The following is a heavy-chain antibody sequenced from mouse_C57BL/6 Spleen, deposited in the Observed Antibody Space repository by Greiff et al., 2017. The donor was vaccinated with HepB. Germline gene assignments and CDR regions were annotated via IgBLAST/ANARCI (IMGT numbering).Heavy chain of an antibody. D-gene: IGHD2-1*01. CDR1: GFTFSSYA. J-gene: IGHJ3*01. V-gene: IGHV5-4*01. CDR3: AREGNYVYPWFAY. Sequence: EVQRVESGGGLVKPGGSLKLSCAASGFTFSSYAMSWVRQTPEKRLEWVATISDGGSYTYYPDNVKGRFTISRDNAKNNPYLQMSHLKSEDTAMYYCAREGNYVYPWFAYWGQGTLVTVSA. CDR2: ISDGGSYT.